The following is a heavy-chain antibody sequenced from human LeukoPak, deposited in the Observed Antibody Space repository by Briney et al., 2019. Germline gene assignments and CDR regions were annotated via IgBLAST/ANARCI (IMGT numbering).Heavy chain of an antibody. CDR1: GYTFTSYY. Sequence: ASVKVSCKTSGYTFTSYYIHWLRQAPGQRFEWMGWSDPKSGATKYEHFQGRVTMTRDASISTAYMELSRLTSDDTAVYYCARGNFYDNKGYSPELRYWGQGTLVTVSS. V-gene: IGHV1-2*02. CDR3: ARGNFYDNKGYSPELRY. D-gene: IGHD3-10*01. J-gene: IGHJ4*02. CDR2: SDPKSGAT.